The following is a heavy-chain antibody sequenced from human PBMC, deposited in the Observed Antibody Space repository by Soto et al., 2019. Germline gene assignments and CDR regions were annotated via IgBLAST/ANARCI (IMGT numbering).Heavy chain of an antibody. D-gene: IGHD2-2*01. J-gene: IGHJ4*02. CDR3: ARGFICSTTSCYAY. CDR1: GGSFDSYY. Sequence: VXXRQSGPGLVKPSETLSLTCTVSGGSFDSYYWSWIRQPPGKGLEWIGYIYYSGSTNYSPSLKSRXTLAVETSKNQLSLKVSCVTAAVSAVYYCARGFICSTTSCYAYWGQGTLVTVSA. V-gene: IGHV4-59*01. CDR2: IYYSGST.